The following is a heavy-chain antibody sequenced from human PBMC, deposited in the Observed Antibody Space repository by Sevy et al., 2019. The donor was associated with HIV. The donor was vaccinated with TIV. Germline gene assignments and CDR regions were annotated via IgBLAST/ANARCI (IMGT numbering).Heavy chain of an antibody. D-gene: IGHD6-13*01. J-gene: IGHJ3*02. V-gene: IGHV4-30-4*01. CDR2: IYYSGST. Sequence: SETLSLTCTVSGGSISSGDYYWSWIRQPPGKGLEWIGYIYYSGSTYYNPSLKSRVTISLDTSKNQFSLKLSSVTAADTAVYYCARGMIPAARAFDIWGQGTMVTVSS. CDR3: ARGMIPAARAFDI. CDR1: GGSISSGDYY.